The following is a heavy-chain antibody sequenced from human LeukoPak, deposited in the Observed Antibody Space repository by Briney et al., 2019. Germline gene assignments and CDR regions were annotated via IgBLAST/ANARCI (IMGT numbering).Heavy chain of an antibody. CDR2: IYYSGNT. D-gene: IGHD6-13*01. CDR3: VTGIAALSGHNWFNP. CDR1: GGSISSGSYY. Sequence: SETLSLTCTVSGGSISSGSYYCDWIRQPPGKGLEWIASIYYSGNTYYNPSLKSRVTILVDTSKNQFSLKLSSVTAADTAVYYCVTGIAALSGHNWFNPWGQGTLVTVSS. V-gene: IGHV4-39*07. J-gene: IGHJ5*02.